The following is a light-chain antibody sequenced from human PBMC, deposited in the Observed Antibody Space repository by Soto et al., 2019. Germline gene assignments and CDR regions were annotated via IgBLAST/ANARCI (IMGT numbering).Light chain of an antibody. V-gene: IGLV2-8*01. CDR2: DVT. J-gene: IGLJ3*02. CDR1: SSDVGGYNY. Sequence: QSALTQPPSASGSPGQSVTISCTGTSSDVGGYNYVSWYQQHPGKVPKLMIYDVTKRPSGVPDRFPGSKSGNTASLTVSGLQAEDEDDYYCSSYAGSNILVFGGGTKVTVL. CDR3: SSYAGSNILV.